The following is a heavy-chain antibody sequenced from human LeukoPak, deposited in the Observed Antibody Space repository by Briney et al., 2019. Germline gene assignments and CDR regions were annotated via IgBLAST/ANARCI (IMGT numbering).Heavy chain of an antibody. CDR2: IIPIFATA. CDR1: GYTFTNYA. Sequence: SVKVSCKASGYTFTNYAISWVRQAPGQGLEWMGGIIPIFATANYAQKFQGRVTITADESTSTAYMELSSLRSEDTAVYYCARDRPGRYCSTTRCFTAAPFAPWGQGTLVTVSS. CDR3: ARDRPGRYCSTTRCFTAAPFAP. V-gene: IGHV1-69*13. J-gene: IGHJ5*02. D-gene: IGHD2-2*02.